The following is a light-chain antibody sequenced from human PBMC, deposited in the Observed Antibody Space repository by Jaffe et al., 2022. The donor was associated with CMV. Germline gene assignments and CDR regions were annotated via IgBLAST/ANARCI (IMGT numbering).Light chain of an antibody. CDR1: QDISRK. J-gene: IGKJ1*01. V-gene: IGKV1-12*02. CDR3: QQASSFPWT. CDR2: AAS. Sequence: DIQMTQSPSSLSASVGDRLTITCRASQDISRKLAWYQQKPGKAPKLLIHAASNLHDEVPSRFRGSGSGTDFTLTITNLQPEDFATYFCQQASSFPWTFGQGTKVQIK.